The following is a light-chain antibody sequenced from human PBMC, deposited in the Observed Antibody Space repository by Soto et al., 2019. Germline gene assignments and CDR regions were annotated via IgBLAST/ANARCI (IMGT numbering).Light chain of an antibody. CDR2: YIS. Sequence: EIVMTQSPATLSVSPGETASLSCRASQSAGNFLAWYQQKPGQAPRLLIYYISTRATGIPARFSGSGSGTEFTLTINSLQSEDSAVYFCQQYNNWPFSFGQGTRLEI. V-gene: IGKV3D-15*01. J-gene: IGKJ5*01. CDR3: QQYNNWPFS. CDR1: QSAGNF.